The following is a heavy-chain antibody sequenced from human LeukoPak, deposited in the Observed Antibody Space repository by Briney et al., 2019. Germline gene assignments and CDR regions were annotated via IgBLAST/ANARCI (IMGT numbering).Heavy chain of an antibody. Sequence: SETLSLTCTVSGGSISSSSYYWGWIRQPPGKGLEWIGSIYYSGSTYYNPSLKSRVTISVDTSKNQFSLKLSSVTAADTAVYYCARGRWMGAFDIWGQGTMVTVSS. CDR2: IYYSGST. D-gene: IGHD5-12*01. J-gene: IGHJ3*02. CDR3: ARGRWMGAFDI. V-gene: IGHV4-39*07. CDR1: GGSISSSSYY.